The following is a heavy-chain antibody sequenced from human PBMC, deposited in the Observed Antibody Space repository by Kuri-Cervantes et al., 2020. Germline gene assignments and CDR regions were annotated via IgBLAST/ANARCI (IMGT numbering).Heavy chain of an antibody. CDR1: GFTFDDYS. CDR3: ARDPGGSAAGFDY. D-gene: IGHD6-13*01. V-gene: IGHV3-43*01. J-gene: IGHJ4*02. Sequence: GESLKISCAASGFTFDDYSMHWVRQAPGRGLEWVSLITWDGGSTYYAESVKGRFTISRDNSKEFVYLQMSSLRTEDTALYYCARDPGGSAAGFDYWGQGTLVTDSS. CDR2: ITWDGGST.